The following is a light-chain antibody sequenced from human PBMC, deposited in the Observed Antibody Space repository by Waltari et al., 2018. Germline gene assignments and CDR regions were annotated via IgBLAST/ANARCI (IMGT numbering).Light chain of an antibody. V-gene: IGLV2-14*01. J-gene: IGLJ1*01. Sequence: QSALTQPASVSGSPGQSITISCTGTSSDVGAYNYVSWYQQHPGKVPQLMIYEVTNRPSGVSNRFSGSESGNTASLTISGLQPEDEADYYCSSHTTSDSLVFGTGTKVTVL. CDR1: SSDVGAYNY. CDR2: EVT. CDR3: SSHTTSDSLV.